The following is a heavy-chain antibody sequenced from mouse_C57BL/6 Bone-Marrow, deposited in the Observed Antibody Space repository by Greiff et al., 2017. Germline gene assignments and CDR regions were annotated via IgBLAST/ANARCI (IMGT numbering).Heavy chain of an antibody. D-gene: IGHD1-1*01. J-gene: IGHJ4*01. CDR3: ARRGYGMIYAMDY. CDR2: INPSTGGT. Sequence: EVKLMESGPELVKPGASVKISCKASGYSFTGYYMNWVKQSPEKSLEWIGEINPSTGGTTYNQKFKAKATLTVDKSSSTAYMQLKSLTSEDSAVYYCARRGYGMIYAMDYWGQGTSVTVSS. CDR1: GYSFTGYY. V-gene: IGHV1-42*01.